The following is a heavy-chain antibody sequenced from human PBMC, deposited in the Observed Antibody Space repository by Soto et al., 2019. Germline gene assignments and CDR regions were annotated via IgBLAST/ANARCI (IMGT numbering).Heavy chain of an antibody. CDR2: IYYSGST. J-gene: IGHJ5*02. V-gene: IGHV4-30-4*01. CDR3: ARAYYDFWSGYGSWFDP. CDR1: GGSISSGDYY. Sequence: PSETLSLTCTVSGGSISSGDYYWSWIRQPPGKGLEWIGYIYYSGSTYYNPSLKSRVTISVDTSKNQFSLKLSSVTAADTALYYCARAYYDFWSGYGSWFDPWGQGTLVTV. D-gene: IGHD3-3*01.